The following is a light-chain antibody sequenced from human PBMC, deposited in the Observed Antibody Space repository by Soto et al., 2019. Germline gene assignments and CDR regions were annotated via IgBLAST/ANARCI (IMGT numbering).Light chain of an antibody. CDR2: SAS. V-gene: IGKV1-12*01. CDR1: QDIASW. Sequence: DIQLTQSPASVSASVGDRVTITCRASQDIASWLAWYQQKPGKAPNLLIYSASSLQSGVPSRFSGDGSETEFTLTISSLQPEDFATYCCQQADSFPLTFGGGTKVEL. CDR3: QQADSFPLT. J-gene: IGKJ4*01.